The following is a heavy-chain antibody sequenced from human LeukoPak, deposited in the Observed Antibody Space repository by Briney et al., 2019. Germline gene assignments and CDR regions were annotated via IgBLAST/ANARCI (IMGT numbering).Heavy chain of an antibody. V-gene: IGHV4-39*01. CDR2: INYSGTI. CDR3: ARLFDS. J-gene: IGHJ4*02. CDR1: GGAISNDNFY. Sequence: SETLSLTCTVSGGAISNDNFYWGWVRHPPGKGLEWVASINYSGTIYYNPSLRSRVSISVDTSRTQFFLRLNSVTAADTAVYYCARLFDSWGQRTLVTVSS.